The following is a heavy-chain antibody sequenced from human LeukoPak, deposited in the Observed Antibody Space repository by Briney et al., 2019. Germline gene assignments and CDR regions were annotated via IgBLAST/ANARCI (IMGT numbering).Heavy chain of an antibody. V-gene: IGHV3-21*01. Sequence: GGSLRLSCAASGFTFSSYTMNWVRQAPGKGLEWVSSISSSSSYIYYGDSVKGRLTISRDNAKNSLYLQMNNLRAEDTAVYYCAREAYTDYGFDYWGQGTLVTVSS. CDR3: AREAYTDYGFDY. CDR2: ISSSSSYI. J-gene: IGHJ4*02. D-gene: IGHD4-17*01. CDR1: GFTFSSYT.